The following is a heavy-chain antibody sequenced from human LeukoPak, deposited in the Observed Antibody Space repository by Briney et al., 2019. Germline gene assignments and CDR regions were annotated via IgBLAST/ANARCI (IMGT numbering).Heavy chain of an antibody. CDR2: IYYSGST. CDR1: GVSISSGGYY. CDR3: ARGPVRDYSNY. D-gene: IGHD4-11*01. J-gene: IGHJ4*02. Sequence: KPSETLSLTCTVSGVSISSGGYYWSWIRQHPGKGLEWIGYIYYSGSTYYNPSLKSRLTMSLDTSNNQFSLKLSSVTAADTAVYYCARGPVRDYSNYWGQGTLVTVSS. V-gene: IGHV4-31*03.